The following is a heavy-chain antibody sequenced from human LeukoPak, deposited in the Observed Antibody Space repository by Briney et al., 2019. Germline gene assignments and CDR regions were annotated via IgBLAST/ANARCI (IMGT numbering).Heavy chain of an antibody. V-gene: IGHV3-64*01. J-gene: IGHJ4*02. Sequence: GGSLGLSCAASGFTFSSYAMHWVRQAPGKGLEYVSAISSNGGSTYYANSVKGRFTISRDNSKNTLYLQMGSLRAEDMAVYYCARGYGDYWGQGTLVTVSS. CDR2: ISSNGGST. D-gene: IGHD4-17*01. CDR3: ARGYGDY. CDR1: GFTFSSYA.